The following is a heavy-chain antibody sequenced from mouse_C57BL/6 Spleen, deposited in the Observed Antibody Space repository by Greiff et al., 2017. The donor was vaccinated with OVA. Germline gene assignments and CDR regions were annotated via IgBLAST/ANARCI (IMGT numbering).Heavy chain of an antibody. CDR1: GYTFTDYY. CDR3: ARVYYDYDGGDFDY. D-gene: IGHD2-4*01. CDR2: IYPGSGNT. V-gene: IGHV1-76*01. Sequence: QVQLQQSGAELVRPGASVKLSCKASGYTFTDYYINWVKQRPGQGLEWIARIYPGSGNTYYNEKFKGKATLTAEKSSSTAYMQLSSLTSEDSAVYFCARVYYDYDGGDFDYWGQGTTLTVSS. J-gene: IGHJ2*01.